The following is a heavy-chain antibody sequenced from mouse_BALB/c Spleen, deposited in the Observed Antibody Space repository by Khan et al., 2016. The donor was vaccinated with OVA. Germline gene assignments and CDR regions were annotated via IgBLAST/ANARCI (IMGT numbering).Heavy chain of an antibody. CDR3: ARAGYSHYAMDY. D-gene: IGHD2-3*01. J-gene: IGHJ4*01. V-gene: IGHV14-3*02. CDR2: IDPANGNT. Sequence: EVQLQESGAELVKPGASVKLSCTASGFNIKDTYMHWVKQRPEQGLEWIGRIDPANGNTKYDPKFQGKATITADTSSNTAYLQLSSLTSEDTVVYYCARAGYSHYAMDYWGQGTSVTVSS. CDR1: GFNIKDTY.